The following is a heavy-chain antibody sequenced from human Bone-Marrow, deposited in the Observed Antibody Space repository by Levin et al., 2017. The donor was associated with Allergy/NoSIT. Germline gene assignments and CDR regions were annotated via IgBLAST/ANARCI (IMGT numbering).Heavy chain of an antibody. J-gene: IGHJ4*02. V-gene: IGHV3-48*01. CDR2: ISTGGNTV. CDR3: VRLPSKNSASYG. Sequence: GGSLRLSCAASGFINYSLNWVRQTPGKGLEWLAYISTGGNTVYYADSVRGRFTISRDNAEESLFLQMNSLKVDDTAMYYCVRLPSKNSASYGWGQGTLVTVSS. CDR1: GFINYS. D-gene: IGHD1-26*01.